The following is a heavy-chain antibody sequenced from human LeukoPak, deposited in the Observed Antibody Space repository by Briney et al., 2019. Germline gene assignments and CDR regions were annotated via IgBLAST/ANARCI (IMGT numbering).Heavy chain of an antibody. J-gene: IGHJ4*02. CDR3: ARTYPESYFDY. CDR2: IYCSGST. CDR1: GGSISSYY. V-gene: IGHV4-59*08. Sequence: PSETLSLTCTVSGGSISSYYWSWIRQPPGKGLEWIGYIYCSGSTNYNPSLKSRVTISVDTSKNQFSLKLSSVTAADTAVYYCARTYPESYFDYWGQGTLVTVSS.